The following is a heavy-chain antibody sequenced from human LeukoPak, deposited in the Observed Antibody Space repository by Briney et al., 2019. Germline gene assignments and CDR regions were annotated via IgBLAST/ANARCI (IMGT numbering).Heavy chain of an antibody. CDR1: GFTFSSYS. V-gene: IGHV3-48*01. Sequence: GGSLRLSCAASGFTFSSYSMNWVRQAPGKGLEWVSYISSSSSTIYYADSVKGRFTISRDNAKNSLYLQLSSLGVEDTAVYYCARRRYGEAFDIWGQGTMVTVSS. J-gene: IGHJ3*02. CDR3: ARRRYGEAFDI. CDR2: ISSSSSTI. D-gene: IGHD3-9*01.